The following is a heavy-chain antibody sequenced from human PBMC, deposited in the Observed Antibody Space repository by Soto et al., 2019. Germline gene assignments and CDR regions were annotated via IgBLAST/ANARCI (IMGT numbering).Heavy chain of an antibody. J-gene: IGHJ3*02. Sequence: PSETLSLTGTVSGGSISRSSYYWGWIRRPPGKGLEWIGSIHYSGSTYYNPSLKSRVTISVDTSKNQFSLKLSSVTAADTAVYYCASRYSMEGYCSGGSCYSDAFDIWGQGTMVTVSS. D-gene: IGHD2-15*01. CDR3: ASRYSMEGYCSGGSCYSDAFDI. V-gene: IGHV4-39*01. CDR2: IHYSGST. CDR1: GGSISRSSYY.